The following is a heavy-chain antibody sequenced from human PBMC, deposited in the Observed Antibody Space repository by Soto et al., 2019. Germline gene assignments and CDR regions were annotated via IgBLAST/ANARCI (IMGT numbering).Heavy chain of an antibody. D-gene: IGHD4-17*01. Sequence: EVQLVESGGDLVKPGGSLRGSCAASGFTFSNAWMSWVRQAPGKGLEWVGRIKTKTDGETTDYAAPVKGRFTISRDDSKNTLYLQMDSLRTEDTAVYYCSTDRTTVRTGFDYWGQGTLVTVSS. CDR3: STDRTTVRTGFDY. CDR1: GFTFSNAW. J-gene: IGHJ4*02. CDR2: IKTKTDGETT. V-gene: IGHV3-15*01.